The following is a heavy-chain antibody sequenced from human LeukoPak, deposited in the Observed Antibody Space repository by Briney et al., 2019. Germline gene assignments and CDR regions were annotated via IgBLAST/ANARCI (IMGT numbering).Heavy chain of an antibody. J-gene: IGHJ3*02. CDR2: IFYSGAT. CDR3: ARNNNFVGTTNNDAFDI. V-gene: IGHV4-59*01. D-gene: IGHD1-26*01. Sequence: SETLSLTCTVSGGSISDNYWSWIRQPPGKGLEWLSYIFYSGATKYNPSLKSRGTTSFDTSRKQFSLRLSSVTAADTAVYYCARNNNFVGTTNNDAFDIWGQGTMVTVS. CDR1: GGSISDNY.